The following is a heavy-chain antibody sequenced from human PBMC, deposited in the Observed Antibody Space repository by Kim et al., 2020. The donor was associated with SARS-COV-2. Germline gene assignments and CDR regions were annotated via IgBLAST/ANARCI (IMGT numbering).Heavy chain of an antibody. CDR2: IWFDGSNT. V-gene: IGHV3-33*08. Sequence: GGSLRLSCAASGFIFSNYNMVWVRQTPGKGLEWVALIWFDGSNTDYVDSVRGRFTVSRDNSKNTLYLQMNSLRADDTATYYCARLPRVVSSDFDYWGQGTLVTFAS. D-gene: IGHD2-15*01. J-gene: IGHJ4*02. CDR3: ARLPRVVSSDFDY. CDR1: GFIFSNYN.